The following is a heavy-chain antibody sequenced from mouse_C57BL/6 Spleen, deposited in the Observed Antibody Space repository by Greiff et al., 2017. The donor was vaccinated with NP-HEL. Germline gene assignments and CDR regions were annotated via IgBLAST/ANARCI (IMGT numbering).Heavy chain of an antibody. CDR3: TRVSTVVADWYFDV. V-gene: IGHV5-9-1*02. D-gene: IGHD1-1*01. Sequence: EVKLVESGEGLVKPGGSLKLSCAASGFTFSSYAMSWVRQTPEKRLEWVAYISSGGDYIYYADTVKGRFTISRDNARNTLYLQMSSLKSEDTAMYYCTRVSTVVADWYFDVWGTGTTVTVSS. CDR2: ISSGGDYI. CDR1: GFTFSSYA. J-gene: IGHJ1*03.